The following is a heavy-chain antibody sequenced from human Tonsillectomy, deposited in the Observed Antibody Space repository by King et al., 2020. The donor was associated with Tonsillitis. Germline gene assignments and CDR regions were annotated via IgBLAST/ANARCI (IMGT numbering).Heavy chain of an antibody. CDR1: GGTFSSYD. D-gene: IGHD3-9*01. CDR3: ARGLRYCDCSFPDAFDL. J-gene: IGHJ3*01. V-gene: IGHV1-69*12. Sequence: QLVQSGAEGKKPGSSVKVSCKASGGTFSSYDISWVRQAPGQGLEWMGGNIPIFGTANYAQKFQGRVTITADESTSTAYMELSSLRSEDTAVYYCARGLRYCDCSFPDAFDLWGQGTMVTVSS. CDR2: NIPIFGTA.